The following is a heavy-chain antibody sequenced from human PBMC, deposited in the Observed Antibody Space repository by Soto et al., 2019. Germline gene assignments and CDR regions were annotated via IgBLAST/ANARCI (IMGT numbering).Heavy chain of an antibody. J-gene: IGHJ5*02. V-gene: IGHV4-4*02. D-gene: IGHD1-1*01. CDR2: IYHTGST. CDR3: VRVYLEYWFDP. Sequence: PSETLSLTCAVSGASISSSNWWSWVRQPPGTGLEWIGEIYHTGSTNYNPSLKSRVTISVHNSKNQFSLKLSSVTAADTAVYYCVRVYLEYWFDPWGQGTLVTVSS. CDR1: GASISSSNW.